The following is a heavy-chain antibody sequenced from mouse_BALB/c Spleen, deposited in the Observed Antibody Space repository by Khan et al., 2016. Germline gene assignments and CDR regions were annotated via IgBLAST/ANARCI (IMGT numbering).Heavy chain of an antibody. CDR3: AMSYYGSSYYYYAMDY. Sequence: EVQLQESGPGLVKPSQSLSLTCSVTGYSITSGYYWNWIRQFPGNKLEWMGYISYDGSNNYNPSLKNRISITRDTSKNQFFLKLKSVTTEDTATYYCAMSYYGSSYYYYAMDYWGQGTSVTVSS. CDR1: GYSITSGYY. CDR2: ISYDGSN. V-gene: IGHV3-6*02. J-gene: IGHJ4*01. D-gene: IGHD1-1*01.